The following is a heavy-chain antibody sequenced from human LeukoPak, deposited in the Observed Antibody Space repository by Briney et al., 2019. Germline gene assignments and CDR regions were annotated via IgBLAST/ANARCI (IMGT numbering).Heavy chain of an antibody. CDR2: MNPNSGNT. Sequence: GASVKVSCKASVYTFTSYDINWVRQATGQELEWMGWMNPNSGNTGYAQKLQGRVTMTRNTTISTAYMELSSLRSEYTSVYYCARRYRPGYSSSWYRLGFFDYCGQGTLVTVSS. D-gene: IGHD6-13*01. CDR1: VYTFTSYD. J-gene: IGHJ4*02. V-gene: IGHV1-8*01. CDR3: ARRYRPGYSSSWYRLGFFDY.